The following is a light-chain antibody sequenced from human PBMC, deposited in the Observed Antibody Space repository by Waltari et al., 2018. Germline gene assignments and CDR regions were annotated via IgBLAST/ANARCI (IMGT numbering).Light chain of an antibody. CDR3: SSYTSSSTPNV. CDR2: DVS. V-gene: IGLV2-14*03. Sequence: QSALTQPASVSGSPGQSITISCTGTSSDVGGYNSVPWYQQHPGKAPKLMIYDVSNRPSGVSNRFSGSKSGNTASLTISGLQAEDEADYYCSSYTSSSTPNVFGSGTKVTVL. CDR1: SSDVGGYNS. J-gene: IGLJ6*01.